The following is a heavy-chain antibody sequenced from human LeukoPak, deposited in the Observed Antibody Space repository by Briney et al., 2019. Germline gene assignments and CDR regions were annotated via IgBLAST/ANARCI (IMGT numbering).Heavy chain of an antibody. CDR2: ISSSGSTI. CDR1: GFTFSSYE. Sequence: QPGGSLRLSCAASGFTFSSYEMNWVRQAPGKGLEWVSYISSSGSTIYYADSVKGRFTISRDNAKNSLYLQMNSLRAEDTAVYYCARAPYSGSYTDYWGQGTLVTVSS. J-gene: IGHJ4*02. CDR3: ARAPYSGSYTDY. V-gene: IGHV3-48*03. D-gene: IGHD1-26*01.